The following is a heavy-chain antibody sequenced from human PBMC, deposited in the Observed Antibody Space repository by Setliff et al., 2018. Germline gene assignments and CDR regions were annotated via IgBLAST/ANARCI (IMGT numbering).Heavy chain of an antibody. J-gene: IGHJ4*02. CDR1: GFTFSNDR. CDR3: ARTCSGSGRYAELES. D-gene: IGHD2-15*01. V-gene: IGHV3-33*08. CDR2: IWHDGGNK. Sequence: PGGSLRLSCAASGFTFSNDRLHWVRQAPGKGLEWVAVIWHDGGNKYHADSVKGRFTISRDNSKNTLYLQMNSLRPEDTAVYYCARTCSGSGRYAELESWGQGTPVTVSS.